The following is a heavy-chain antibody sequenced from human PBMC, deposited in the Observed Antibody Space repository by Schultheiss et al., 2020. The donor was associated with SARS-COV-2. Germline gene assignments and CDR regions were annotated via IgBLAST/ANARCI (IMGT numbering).Heavy chain of an antibody. CDR3: ARLFYYYGSGSYYGVRPSDWFDP. D-gene: IGHD3-10*01. J-gene: IGHJ5*02. Sequence: GGSLRLSCQGSGYNFTNYWIGWVRQMPGKGLEWMGIIYPADSDIRYSPSFQGQVTISADKSISTAYLQWGSLKASDSAMYYCARLFYYYGSGSYYGVRPSDWFDPWGQGTLVTVSS. V-gene: IGHV5-51*01. CDR2: IYPADSDI. CDR1: GYNFTNYW.